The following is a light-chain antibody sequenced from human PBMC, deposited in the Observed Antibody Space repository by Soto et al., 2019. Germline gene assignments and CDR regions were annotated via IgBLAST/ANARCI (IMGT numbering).Light chain of an antibody. Sequence: DVQMTQSPSSVSASVGDRVTITCRASQGVGNWLAWYQHQPGKAPKLLIYGVTSLQSGVPSRFRGNGSGTDFTLTISSLQPEDCATYSCQQANTFPVTFGPGTKVEIK. CDR2: GVT. J-gene: IGKJ3*01. V-gene: IGKV1D-12*01. CDR3: QQANTFPVT. CDR1: QGVGNW.